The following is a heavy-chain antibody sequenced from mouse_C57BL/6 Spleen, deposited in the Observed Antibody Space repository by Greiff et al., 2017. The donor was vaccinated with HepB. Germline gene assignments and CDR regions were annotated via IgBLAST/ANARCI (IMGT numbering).Heavy chain of an antibody. CDR3: ARGVYYYGRDYAMDY. J-gene: IGHJ4*01. V-gene: IGHV1-42*01. CDR2: INPSTGGT. D-gene: IGHD1-1*01. Sequence: QLQQSGPELVKPGASVKISCKASGYSFTGYYMNWVKQSPEKSLEWIGEINPSTGGTTYNQKFKAKATLTVDKSSSTAYMQLKSLTSEDSAVYYCARGVYYYGRDYAMDYWGQGTSVTVSS. CDR1: GYSFTGYY.